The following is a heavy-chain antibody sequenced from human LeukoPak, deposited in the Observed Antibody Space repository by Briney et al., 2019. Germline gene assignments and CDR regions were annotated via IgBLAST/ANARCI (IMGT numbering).Heavy chain of an antibody. Sequence: PGGSLRLSCAASGLTFSSHAMNWVRQAPGRGLEWVSYISGGGDDTHYADSVRGRFTVSRDNSKNTLFLLMSSLKDEDTAFYHCAKTPASDFWGPFDYWGQGTLVSVSS. J-gene: IGHJ4*02. D-gene: IGHD7-27*01. CDR2: ISGGGDDT. CDR1: GLTFSSHA. CDR3: AKTPASDFWGPFDY. V-gene: IGHV3-23*01.